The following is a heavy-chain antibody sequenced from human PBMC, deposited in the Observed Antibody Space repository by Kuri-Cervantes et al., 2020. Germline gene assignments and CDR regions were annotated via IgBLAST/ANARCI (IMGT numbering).Heavy chain of an antibody. CDR2: IYYSGST. J-gene: IGHJ4*02. D-gene: IGHD3-16*01. CDR1: GGSVSSGSYY. Sequence: GSLRLSCTVSGGSVSSGSYYWSWIRQPPGKGLEWIGYIYYSGSTNYNPSLKSRVTISVDTSKSQFSLKLSSVTAADTAAYFCARELLGFGSTGFFDYWGQGTLVTVSS. CDR3: ARELLGFGSTGFFDY. V-gene: IGHV4-61*01.